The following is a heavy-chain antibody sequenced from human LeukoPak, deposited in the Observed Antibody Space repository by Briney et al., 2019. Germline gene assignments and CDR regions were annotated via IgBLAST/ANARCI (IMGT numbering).Heavy chain of an antibody. D-gene: IGHD2-8*01. CDR2: IYHSGST. CDR3: ARVSGCTNGVCYGREDFSYYYMDV. Sequence: SETLSLTCTVSGYSISTGYYWGWIRQPPGKGLEWIGSIYHSGSTYYNPSLKSRVTISVDTSKNQFSLKLSSVTAADTAVYYCARVSGCTNGVCYGREDFSYYYMDVWGKGTTVTVSS. J-gene: IGHJ6*03. CDR1: GYSISTGYY. V-gene: IGHV4-38-2*02.